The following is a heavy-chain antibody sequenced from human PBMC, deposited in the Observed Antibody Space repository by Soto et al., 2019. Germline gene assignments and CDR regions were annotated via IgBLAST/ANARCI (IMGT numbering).Heavy chain of an antibody. CDR2: ISYAGNNI. V-gene: IGHV3-30*18. CDR1: GFTFRNFV. D-gene: IGHD4-17*01. Sequence: GESLRLSCAASGFTFRNFVMHWVRQAPGKGLEWVAVISYAGNNIYYADSVKGRFTISRDNSGNTLYLEMSSLRGEDTAVYYCAKDYSTGTTDPLSVVLFDDWGQGALVTF. J-gene: IGHJ4*02. CDR3: AKDYSTGTTDPLSVVLFDD.